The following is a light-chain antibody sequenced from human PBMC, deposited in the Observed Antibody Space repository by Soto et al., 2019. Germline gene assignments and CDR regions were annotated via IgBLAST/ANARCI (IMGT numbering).Light chain of an antibody. CDR2: EVS. Sequence: QSALTQPPSASGSPGQSVTISCTGTSSDVGGYNYVSWYQQHPGKAPKVIIYEVSKWPSGVPDRFSGSKSCSTASLTVSGLQAEDEADYYCCSYAGSDTMIFGGGTKVTVL. CDR1: SSDVGGYNY. J-gene: IGLJ2*01. CDR3: CSYAGSDTMI. V-gene: IGLV2-8*01.